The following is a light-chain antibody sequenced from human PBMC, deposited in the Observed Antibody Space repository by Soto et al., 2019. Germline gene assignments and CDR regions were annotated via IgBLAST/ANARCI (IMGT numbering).Light chain of an antibody. J-gene: IGKJ5*01. CDR2: ATS. CDR3: QQRINWPIT. CDR1: QSISSY. V-gene: IGKV3-11*01. Sequence: EIVLTQSPATLSLSPGERATLSCRASQSISSYLAWYQQKPGQAPRLLIYATSNRATGIPARFSGSGSGTDFTLTISRLEHEDFAVYYCQQRINWPITFGQGTRLEIK.